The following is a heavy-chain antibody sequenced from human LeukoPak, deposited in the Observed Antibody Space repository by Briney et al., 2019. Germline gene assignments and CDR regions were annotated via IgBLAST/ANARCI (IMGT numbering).Heavy chain of an antibody. J-gene: IGHJ4*02. CDR1: GYTFTSYY. Sequence: ASVKVSCKASGYTFTSYYMHWVRQAPGQGLEWMGLINPTGGSTGYAQKFQGRVTMTRDMSTSTVYMELSSLRSEDTAVYYCAREGREIVGATPLDYWGQGTLVTVSS. D-gene: IGHD1-26*01. CDR3: AREGREIVGATPLDY. CDR2: INPTGGST. V-gene: IGHV1-46*01.